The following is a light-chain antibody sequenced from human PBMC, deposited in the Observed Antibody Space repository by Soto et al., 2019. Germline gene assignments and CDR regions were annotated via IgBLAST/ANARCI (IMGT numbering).Light chain of an antibody. J-gene: IGKJ1*01. V-gene: IGKV1-5*01. CDR3: QQYNIYPWT. CDR2: DAS. Sequence: DIQMTQSPSTLSASVGDRVTITCRASQSINSWLAWYQQKPGKAAKLLIYDASSLESGVPSRFSGSGSGTEFTLTISSLQPDDFATYYCQQYNIYPWTFGPGTKVEIK. CDR1: QSINSW.